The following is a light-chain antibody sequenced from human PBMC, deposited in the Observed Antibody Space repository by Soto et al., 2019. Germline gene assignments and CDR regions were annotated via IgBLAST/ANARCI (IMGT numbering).Light chain of an antibody. CDR3: QQYNSYPLT. J-gene: IGKJ4*01. CDR2: DAS. Sequence: DIQMTQSPSTLSASVGDRVTITCRASQSISSWLAWYQQKRGKAPKLLIYDASSLESGVPSRFSGSGSGTEFTLPISSLQSDDFATYYCQQYNSYPLTFGGGTKVDIK. V-gene: IGKV1-5*01. CDR1: QSISSW.